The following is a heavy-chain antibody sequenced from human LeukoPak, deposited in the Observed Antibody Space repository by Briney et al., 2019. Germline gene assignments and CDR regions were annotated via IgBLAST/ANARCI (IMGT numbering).Heavy chain of an antibody. CDR2: ISGSGTST. D-gene: IGHD6-6*01. CDR3: SNAHLRVF. V-gene: IGHV3-23*01. Sequence: PGGSLRLTCAVSGFTFTTYAMTWVRQAPGKGLEWVSAISGSGTSTYYADSVKGRFTISRDNSKNTLYLQINSLRAEATAIYYCSNAHLRVFWRQGTLVTVSS. J-gene: IGHJ4*02. CDR1: GFTFTTYA.